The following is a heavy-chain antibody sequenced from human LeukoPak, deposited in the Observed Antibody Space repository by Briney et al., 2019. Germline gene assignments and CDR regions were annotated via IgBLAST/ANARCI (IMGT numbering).Heavy chain of an antibody. Sequence: GGSLRLSCAASGFTFDDYGMSWVRQAPGKGLEWVSGINWNGGSTGYADSVKGRFTISRDNAKNSLYLQMNSLRAEDTALYYCVKDAVIVPTAWFDPWGQGTLVTVSS. D-gene: IGHD2/OR15-2a*01. CDR2: INWNGGST. V-gene: IGHV3-20*04. J-gene: IGHJ5*02. CDR3: VKDAVIVPTAWFDP. CDR1: GFTFDDYG.